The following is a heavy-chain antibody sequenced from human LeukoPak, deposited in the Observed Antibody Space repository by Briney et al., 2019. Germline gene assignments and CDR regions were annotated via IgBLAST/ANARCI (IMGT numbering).Heavy chain of an antibody. V-gene: IGHV1-18*01. CDR2: ISAYNGKT. J-gene: IGHJ6*03. CDR1: GYTFTSFG. Sequence: ASVKVSCKASGYTFTSFGISWVRQAPGQGLEWMGWISAYNGKTNYAQKLQGRVTMTTDTSTSTAYMELRSLRSDDTAVYYCARESGGSGWYPPLYMDVWGKGTTVTVSS. D-gene: IGHD6-19*01. CDR3: ARESGGSGWYPPLYMDV.